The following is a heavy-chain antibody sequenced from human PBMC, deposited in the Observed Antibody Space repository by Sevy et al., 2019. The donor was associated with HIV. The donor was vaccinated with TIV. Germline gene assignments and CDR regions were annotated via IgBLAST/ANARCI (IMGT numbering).Heavy chain of an antibody. CDR2: IKQDGSVK. D-gene: IGHD6-13*01. V-gene: IGHV3-7*01. J-gene: IGHJ4*02. CDR3: VRAISADGSF. Sequence: GGSLRLSCAASGFSLNIYWMSWVRQAPGKGLEWVANIKQDGSVKYYVDSVKGRFTISRDKARNLLYLQMNSLRAEDTALYYCVRAISADGSFWGQGTLVTVSS. CDR1: GFSLNIYW.